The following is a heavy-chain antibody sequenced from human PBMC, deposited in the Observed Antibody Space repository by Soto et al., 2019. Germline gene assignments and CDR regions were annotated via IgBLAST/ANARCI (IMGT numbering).Heavy chain of an antibody. CDR3: ARNQVGATGDY. Sequence: ASLKVSSKTPAYTFTSYGINRVRHAPGQGLEWMGWISAYNGNRNYAQKVQGRVTMTTDTSTNTAYMELRSLRSDDTAVYYCARNQVGATGDYWGKGTLVTVS. J-gene: IGHJ4*02. V-gene: IGHV1-18*01. CDR1: AYTFTSYG. D-gene: IGHD1-26*01. CDR2: ISAYNGNR.